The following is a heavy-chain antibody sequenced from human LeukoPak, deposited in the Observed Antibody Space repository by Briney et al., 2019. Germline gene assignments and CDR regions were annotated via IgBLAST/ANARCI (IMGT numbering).Heavy chain of an antibody. V-gene: IGHV3-7*03. CDR1: GFTFSSYW. Sequence: GGSLRLSCAASGFTFSSYWMSWVRQTPGKGLEWVANIKQDGSEKDYVDSVKSRFTISRDNAKNSLYLQMNSLRVEDTAVYYCARDHEDLTIFGVVIILGWFDPWGQGTLVTVSS. CDR3: ARDHEDLTIFGVVIILGWFDP. D-gene: IGHD3-3*01. CDR2: IKQDGSEK. J-gene: IGHJ5*02.